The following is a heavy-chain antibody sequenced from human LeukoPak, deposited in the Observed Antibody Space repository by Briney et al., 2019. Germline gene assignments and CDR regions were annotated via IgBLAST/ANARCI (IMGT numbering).Heavy chain of an antibody. J-gene: IGHJ6*03. Sequence: DYYMSCTRGHPGKALVWIGYIYYSGSTYYNPSLKSRVTISVDMSKNQFSLKLSSVTAADTAVYYCARETYVISGYYYYYMDVWGKGTTVTVSS. CDR3: ARETYVISGYYYYYMDV. CDR2: IYYSGST. D-gene: IGHD2-21*01. CDR1: DYY. V-gene: IGHV4-31*02.